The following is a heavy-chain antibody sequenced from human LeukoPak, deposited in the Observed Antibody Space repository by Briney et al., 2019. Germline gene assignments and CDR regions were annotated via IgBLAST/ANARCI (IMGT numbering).Heavy chain of an antibody. CDR2: IYYSVST. V-gene: IGHV4-59*01. CDR3: ARTDQDSGSYWNGAFDI. CDR1: GGSISSYY. Sequence: SETLSLTCTVSGGSISSYYWSWIRQPPGKGLEWIGYIYYSVSTNYNPSLKSRVTISVDTSKNQFSLKLSSVTAADTPMYYFARTDQDSGSYWNGAFDIWGQGTMVTVSS. D-gene: IGHD1-26*01. J-gene: IGHJ3*02.